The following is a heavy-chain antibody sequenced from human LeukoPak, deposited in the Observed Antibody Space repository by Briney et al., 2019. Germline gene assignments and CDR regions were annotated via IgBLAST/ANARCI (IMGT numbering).Heavy chain of an antibody. D-gene: IGHD3-10*01. CDR1: GFTFSSYA. V-gene: IGHV3-23*01. CDR3: AKAPLWFGETDAFDI. J-gene: IGHJ3*02. Sequence: PGGSLRLSCAASGFTFSSYAMHWVSQAPGKGLEWVSAISGSGGSTYYADSVKGRFTISRDNSKNTLYLQMNSLRAEDTAVYYCAKAPLWFGETDAFDIWGQGTMVTVSS. CDR2: ISGSGGST.